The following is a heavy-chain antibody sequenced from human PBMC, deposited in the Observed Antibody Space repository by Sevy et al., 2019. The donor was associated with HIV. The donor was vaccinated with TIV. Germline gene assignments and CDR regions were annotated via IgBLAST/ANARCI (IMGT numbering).Heavy chain of an antibody. Sequence: GGSLRLSCAASGFTFSNFAMHGVRQAPGKGLEWVAVISYDGSNKYYADSVKGRFTISRDNSKNTLYLQMNSLRPEDTAVYYCANGLRSDSSDYYYSDDYYHGMDVWGQGTTVTVSS. CDR3: ANGLRSDSSDYYYSDDYYHGMDV. J-gene: IGHJ6*02. V-gene: IGHV3-30-3*01. CDR2: ISYDGSNK. CDR1: GFTFSNFA. D-gene: IGHD3-22*01.